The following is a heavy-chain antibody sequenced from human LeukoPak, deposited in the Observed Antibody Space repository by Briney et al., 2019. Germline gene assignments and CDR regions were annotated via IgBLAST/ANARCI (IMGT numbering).Heavy chain of an antibody. V-gene: IGHV4-61*02. CDR1: GGSVSSGSYY. Sequence: SETLSLTCTVSGGSVSSGSYYWSWIRQPAGKGLEWIGRIYTSGSTNYNPSLKSRVTMSVDTSKNQFSLKLSSVTAADTAVYYCARVGPPFDYWGQGTLVTVSS. CDR2: IYTSGST. CDR3: ARVGPPFDY. J-gene: IGHJ4*02.